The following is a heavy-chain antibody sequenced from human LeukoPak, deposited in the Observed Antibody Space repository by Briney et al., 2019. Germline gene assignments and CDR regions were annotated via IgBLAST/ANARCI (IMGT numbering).Heavy chain of an antibody. CDR2: IYTSGST. D-gene: IGHD3-22*01. V-gene: IGHV4-4*07. CDR1: GGSISSYY. CDR3: ARIDPHYYDSSLDAFDI. J-gene: IGHJ3*02. Sequence: SETLSLTCTVFGGSISSYYWSWIRQPAGKGLEWIGRIYTSGSTNYNPSLKSRVTISVDTSKNQFSLKLSSVTAADTAVYYCARIDPHYYDSSLDAFDIWGQGTMVTVSS.